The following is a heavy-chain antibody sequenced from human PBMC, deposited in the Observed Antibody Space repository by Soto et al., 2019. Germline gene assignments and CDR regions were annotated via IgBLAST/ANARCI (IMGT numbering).Heavy chain of an antibody. V-gene: IGHV3-30-3*01. Sequence: PGGSLRLSCAASGFTFSSYAMHWVRQAPGKGLEWVAVISYDGSNKYYADSVKGRFTISRDNSKNTLYLQMNSLRAEDTAVYYCAAVWGMGCSGGSCYENWFDPWGQGTLVTVSS. CDR2: ISYDGSNK. J-gene: IGHJ5*02. CDR1: GFTFSSYA. CDR3: AAVWGMGCSGGSCYENWFDP. D-gene: IGHD2-15*01.